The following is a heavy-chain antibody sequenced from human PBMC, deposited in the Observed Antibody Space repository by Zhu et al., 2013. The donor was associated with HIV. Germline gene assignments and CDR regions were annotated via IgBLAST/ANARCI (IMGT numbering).Heavy chain of an antibody. D-gene: IGHD1-26*01. Sequence: VQLQESGPGLVKPSETLSLTCTVSGGSVSSGNYHWSWIRQPPGKGLEWIGYIYYSGSTNYNPSLKSRVTISVDTSKNQFSLKLSSVTAADTAVYYCARVPRRRQLPDYWGQGTLVTVSS. CDR1: GGSVSSGNYH. CDR2: IYYSGST. CDR3: ARVPRRRQLPDY. J-gene: IGHJ4*02. V-gene: IGHV4-61*01.